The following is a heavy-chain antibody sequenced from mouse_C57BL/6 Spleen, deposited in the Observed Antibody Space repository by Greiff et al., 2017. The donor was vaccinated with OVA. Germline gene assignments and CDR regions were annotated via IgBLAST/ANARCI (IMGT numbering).Heavy chain of an antibody. CDR3: ARGGYYGSSSTGGFDV. D-gene: IGHD1-1*01. CDR1: GYTFTSYW. CDR2: IDPSGSET. Sequence: VQLQQPGAELVRPGSSVKLSCKASGYTFTSYWMHWVKQRPIQGLEWIGNIDPSGSETHYNQKFKGKATLTVDKSSSTAYMQLRSLTSEDSAVYYGARGGYYGSSSTGGFDVWGTGTTVTVSS. J-gene: IGHJ1*03. V-gene: IGHV1-52*01.